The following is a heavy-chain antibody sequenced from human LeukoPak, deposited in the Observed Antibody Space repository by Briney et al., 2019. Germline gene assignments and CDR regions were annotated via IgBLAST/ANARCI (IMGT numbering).Heavy chain of an antibody. J-gene: IGHJ4*02. D-gene: IGHD1-26*01. V-gene: IGHV1-69*06. CDR3: ARDIGVGTMAYDY. CDR2: IIPIFGTA. Sequence: ASVKVSCKASGGTFSSYAISWVRQAPGQGLEWMGRIIPIFGTANYAQKFQGRVTITADKSTSTAYMELSSLRPEDTAVYYCARDIGVGTMAYDYWGQGTLVTVSS. CDR1: GGTFSSYA.